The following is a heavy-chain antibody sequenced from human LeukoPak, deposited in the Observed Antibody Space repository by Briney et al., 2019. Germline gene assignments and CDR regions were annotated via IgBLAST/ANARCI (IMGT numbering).Heavy chain of an antibody. V-gene: IGHV1-3*01. J-gene: IGHJ6*02. CDR3: ARDIYDSRYGGYYYGMDV. Sequence: ASVKVSCKASGYTFTSYAMHWVRQAPGRRLEWMGWINAGNGNTKYSQKFQGRVTITRDTSASTAYMELSSLRSEDTAVYYCARDIYDSRYGGYYYGMDVWGQGTTVTVSS. CDR1: GYTFTSYA. CDR2: INAGNGNT. D-gene: IGHD3-22*01.